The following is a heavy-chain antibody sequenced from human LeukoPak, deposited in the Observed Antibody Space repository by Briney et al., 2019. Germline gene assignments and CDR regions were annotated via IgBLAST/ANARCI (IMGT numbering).Heavy chain of an antibody. CDR1: GSTFSSYG. CDR3: AKDTYYYDSSGYPHPDY. V-gene: IGHV3-30*18. CDR2: ISYDGSNK. J-gene: IGHJ4*02. D-gene: IGHD3-22*01. Sequence: PGRSLRLSCAASGSTFSSYGMHWVRQAPGKGLEWVAVISYDGSNKYYADSVKGRFTISRDNSKNTLYLQMNSLRAEDTAVYYCAKDTYYYDSSGYPHPDYWGQGTLVTVSS.